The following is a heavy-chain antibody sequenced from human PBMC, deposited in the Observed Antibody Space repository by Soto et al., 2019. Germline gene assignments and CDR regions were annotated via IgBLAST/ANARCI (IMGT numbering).Heavy chain of an antibody. CDR1: GGSFSGYY. Sequence: LSLTCAVYGGSFSGYYWSWIRQPPGKGLEWIGEINHSGSTNYNPSLKSRVTISVDTSKNQFSLKLSSVTAADTAVYYCARGRGSSTSCYFDYWGQGTLVTVSS. J-gene: IGHJ4*02. D-gene: IGHD2-2*01. CDR2: INHSGST. CDR3: ARGRGSSTSCYFDY. V-gene: IGHV4-34*01.